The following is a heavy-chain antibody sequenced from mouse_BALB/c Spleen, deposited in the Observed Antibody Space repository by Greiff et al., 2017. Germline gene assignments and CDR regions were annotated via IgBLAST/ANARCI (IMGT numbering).Heavy chain of an antibody. Sequence: EVKLMESGGGLVKPGGSLKLSCAASGFTFSDYYMYWVRQTPEKRLEWVATISDGGSYTYYPDSVKGRFTISRDNAKNNLYLQMSSLKSEDTAMYYCARGATVVERDYAMDYWGQGTSVTVSS. CDR2: ISDGGSYT. V-gene: IGHV5-4*02. J-gene: IGHJ4*01. D-gene: IGHD1-1*01. CDR1: GFTFSDYY. CDR3: ARGATVVERDYAMDY.